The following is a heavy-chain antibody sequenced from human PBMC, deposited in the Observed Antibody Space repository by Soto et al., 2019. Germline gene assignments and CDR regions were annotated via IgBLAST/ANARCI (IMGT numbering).Heavy chain of an antibody. CDR1: GYTLTELS. CDR3: APGNTCTNGVCKEDAFDI. D-gene: IGHD2-8*01. V-gene: IGHV1-24*01. J-gene: IGHJ3*02. CDR2: FDPEDGET. Sequence: ASVKVSCKVSGYTLTELSIPWVRQAPGKGLELMGGFDPEDGETIYAQKFQGRVTMTEDTSTDTAYMELSSLISEDTAVYYCAPGNTCTNGVCKEDAFDIWGQGTMVTV.